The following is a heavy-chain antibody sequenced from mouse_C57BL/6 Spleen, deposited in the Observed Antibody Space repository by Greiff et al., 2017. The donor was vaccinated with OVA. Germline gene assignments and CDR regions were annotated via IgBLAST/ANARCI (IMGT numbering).Heavy chain of an antibody. CDR1: GFTFSDYG. CDR2: ISNLAYSI. CDR3: AREGDLLRGGYFDV. D-gene: IGHD1-1*01. Sequence: EVMLVESGGGLVQPGGSLKLSCAASGFTFSDYGMAWVRQAPRKGPEWVAFISNLAYSIYYADTVTGRFTISRENAKNTLYLEMSSLRSEDTAMYYCAREGDLLRGGYFDVWGTGTTVTVSS. V-gene: IGHV5-15*01. J-gene: IGHJ1*03.